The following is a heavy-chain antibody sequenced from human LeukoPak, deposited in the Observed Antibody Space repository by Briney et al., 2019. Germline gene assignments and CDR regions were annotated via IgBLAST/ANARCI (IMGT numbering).Heavy chain of an antibody. CDR3: ARKSYSPGVGYCSGGSCKTRTTHNWFDP. CDR1: GFTFSSYW. Sequence: PGGSLRLSCAASGFTFSSYWMSWVRQAPGKGLEWVANIKQDGSEKYYVDSVKGRFTISRDNAKNSLYLQMNSLRAEDTAVYYCARKSYSPGVGYCSGGSCKTRTTHNWFDPWGQGTLVTVSS. D-gene: IGHD2-15*01. J-gene: IGHJ5*02. CDR2: IKQDGSEK. V-gene: IGHV3-7*01.